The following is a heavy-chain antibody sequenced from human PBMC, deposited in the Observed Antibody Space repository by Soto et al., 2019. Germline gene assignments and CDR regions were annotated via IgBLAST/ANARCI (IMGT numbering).Heavy chain of an antibody. CDR3: ARNRPGDYGLDY. V-gene: IGHV1-69*02. D-gene: IGHD4-17*01. CDR2: IIPILGIA. Sequence: GASVKVSCKASGGTFSSYTISWVRQAPGQGLEWMGRIIPILGIANYAQKFQGRGTITADKSTSTAYMELSSLRSEDTAVYYCARNRPGDYGLDYWGQGTLVTVSS. CDR1: GGTFSSYT. J-gene: IGHJ4*02.